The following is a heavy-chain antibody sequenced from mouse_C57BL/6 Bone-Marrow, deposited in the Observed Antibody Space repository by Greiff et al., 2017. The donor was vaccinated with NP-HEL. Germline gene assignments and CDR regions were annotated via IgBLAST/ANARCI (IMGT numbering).Heavy chain of an antibody. CDR2: ISSGSSTI. J-gene: IGHJ4*01. CDR1: GFTFSDYG. D-gene: IGHD2-12*01. CDR3: ARDYSH. Sequence: EVKLQESGGGLVKPGGSLKLSCAASGFTFSDYGMHWVRQAPEQGLAWVAYISSGSSTIYYADTVKGRFTISRDNAKNPLFLQMTSLRSEDTAMYYCARDYSHWGQGTSVTVSS. V-gene: IGHV5-17*01.